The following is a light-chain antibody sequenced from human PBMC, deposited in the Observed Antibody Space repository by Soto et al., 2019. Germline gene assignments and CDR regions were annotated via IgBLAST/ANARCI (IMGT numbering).Light chain of an antibody. Sequence: DIQMTQSPSSVSAPVGDRVTISCRASQDISKWLAWFQQKPGKAPKPLISAASTLQSGVPSRFSGSGSGTEFTLTIQSLQPDDIGTYYCQQASSFPHTFGQGTQVQIK. V-gene: IGKV1-12*01. CDR1: QDISKW. CDR2: AAS. J-gene: IGKJ2*01. CDR3: QQASSFPHT.